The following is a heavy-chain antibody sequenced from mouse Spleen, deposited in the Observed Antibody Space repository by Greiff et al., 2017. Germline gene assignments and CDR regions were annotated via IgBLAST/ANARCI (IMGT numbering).Heavy chain of an antibody. CDR2: IYPGDGDT. Sequence: QVQLQQSGPELVKPGASVKISCKASGYAFSSSWMNWVKQRPGKGLEWIGRIYPGDGDTNYNGKFKGKATLTADKSSSTAYMQLSSLTSEDSAVYFCARKGYYVSAYYFDYWGQGTTLTVSS. D-gene: IGHD2-3*01. CDR1: GYAFSSSW. CDR3: ARKGYYVSAYYFDY. V-gene: IGHV1-82*01. J-gene: IGHJ2*01.